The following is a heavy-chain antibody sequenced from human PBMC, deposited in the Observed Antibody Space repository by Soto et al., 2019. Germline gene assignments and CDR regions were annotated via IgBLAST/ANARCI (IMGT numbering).Heavy chain of an antibody. CDR2: ISSSGSPI. V-gene: IGHV3-48*03. CDR1: GLPFSSYE. Sequence: GGSLRFSRAASGLPFSSYEMNWVRQAPGQGLEWFSYISSSGSPIYYADSVKGRFTTSRDNAKNSLYLQMNSLRAEDTAVYYCARDEGYCSSTSCYPNWFDPWGQGTLVTVS. D-gene: IGHD2-2*01. J-gene: IGHJ5*02. CDR3: ARDEGYCSSTSCYPNWFDP.